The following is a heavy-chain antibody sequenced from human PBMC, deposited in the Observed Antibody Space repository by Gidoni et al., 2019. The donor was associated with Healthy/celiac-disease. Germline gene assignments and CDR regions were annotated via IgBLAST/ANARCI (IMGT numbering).Heavy chain of an antibody. D-gene: IGHD2-2*01. CDR1: GFTVSSNY. J-gene: IGHJ6*02. CDR3: ARGDSSTTKTGFIYYYGMDV. V-gene: IGHV3-53*04. CDR2: IYSGGST. Sequence: EVQLVESGGGLVQPGGSLRLSCAASGFTVSSNYMSWVRQAPGKGLEWVSVIYSGGSTYYADSVKGRFTISRHNSKNTLYLQMNSLRAEDTAVYYCARGDSSTTKTGFIYYYGMDVWGQGTTVTVSS.